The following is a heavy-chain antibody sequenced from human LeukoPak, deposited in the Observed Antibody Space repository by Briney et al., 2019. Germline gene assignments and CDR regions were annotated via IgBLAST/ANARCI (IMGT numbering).Heavy chain of an antibody. CDR3: TSYCSGGSCPYYFDY. Sequence: GGSLRLSCAASGFTFSGSAMHWVRQASGKGLEWVGRIRSKANSYATAYAASVKGRFTISRDDSKNTASLQMNSLKTEDMAVYYCTSYCSGGSCPYYFDYWGQGTLVTVSS. D-gene: IGHD2-15*01. CDR2: IRSKANSYAT. CDR1: GFTFSGSA. J-gene: IGHJ4*02. V-gene: IGHV3-73*01.